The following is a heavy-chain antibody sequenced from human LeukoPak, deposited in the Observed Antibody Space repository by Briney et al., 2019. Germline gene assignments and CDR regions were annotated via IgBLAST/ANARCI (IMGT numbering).Heavy chain of an antibody. D-gene: IGHD2-2*02. V-gene: IGHV4-61*02. CDR3: ARGYCSSTSCYTILGGNWFDP. Sequence: SETLSLTCTVSGGSISSGSYYWSWIRQPAGKGLEWIGRIYTSGSTNYNPSLKSRVTISVDTSKNQFSLKLSSVTAADTAVYYCARGYCSSTSCYTILGGNWFDPWGQGTLVTVSS. CDR2: IYTSGST. J-gene: IGHJ5*02. CDR1: GGSISSGSYY.